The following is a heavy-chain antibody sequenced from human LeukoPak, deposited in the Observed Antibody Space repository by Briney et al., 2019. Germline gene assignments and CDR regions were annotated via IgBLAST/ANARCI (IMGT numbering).Heavy chain of an antibody. CDR2: ISSSSSYI. Sequence: GGSLRLSRAASGFTFSSYSMNWVRQAPGKGLEWVSSISSSSSYIYYADSVKGRFTISRDNAKNSLYLQMNSLRAEDTAVYYCAREIAVHKTGYYGMDVWGQGTTVTVSS. V-gene: IGHV3-21*01. CDR1: GFTFSSYS. D-gene: IGHD6-19*01. CDR3: AREIAVHKTGYYGMDV. J-gene: IGHJ6*02.